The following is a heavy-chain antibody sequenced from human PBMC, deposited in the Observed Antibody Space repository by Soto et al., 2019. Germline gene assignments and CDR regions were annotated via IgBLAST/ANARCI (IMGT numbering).Heavy chain of an antibody. J-gene: IGHJ6*02. CDR3: ARDYCSITTCPNYGMDV. CDR2: ISSSGSTI. CDR1: GFTFSDYY. Sequence: PGGSLRLSCAASGFTFSDYYMSWIRQAPGKGLEWVSYISSSGSTIYYADSVKGRFTISRDNAKNSLYLQMNSLRAEDTAVYYCARDYCSITTCPNYGMDVWGQVTTVTVSS. D-gene: IGHD2-2*01. V-gene: IGHV3-11*01.